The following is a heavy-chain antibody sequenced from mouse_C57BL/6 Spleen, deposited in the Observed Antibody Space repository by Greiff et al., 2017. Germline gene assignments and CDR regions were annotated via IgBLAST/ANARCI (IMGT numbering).Heavy chain of an antibody. CDR3: ARDYP. CDR2: IDPSDSYT. Sequence: QVQLQQPGAELVRPGTSVKLSCKASGYTFTSYWMHWVKQRPGQGLEWIGVIDPSDSYTNYNQKFKGKATLTVDTSSSTAYMQLSSLTSEDSAVYYCARDYPWGQGTLVTVSA. D-gene: IGHD5-5*01. V-gene: IGHV1-59*01. J-gene: IGHJ3*01. CDR1: GYTFTSYW.